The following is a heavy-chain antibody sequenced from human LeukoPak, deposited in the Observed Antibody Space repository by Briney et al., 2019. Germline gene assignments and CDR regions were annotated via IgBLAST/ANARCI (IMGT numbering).Heavy chain of an antibody. CDR1: GGTFSSYA. J-gene: IGHJ5*02. Sequence: ASVKVSCKASGGTFSSYAISWVRQAPGQGLEWMGGIIPTFGTANYAQKFQGRVTITADESTSTAYMELSSLRSEDTAVYYCARDTVTTRWFDPWGQGTLVTVSS. D-gene: IGHD4-11*01. V-gene: IGHV1-69*01. CDR3: ARDTVTTRWFDP. CDR2: IIPTFGTA.